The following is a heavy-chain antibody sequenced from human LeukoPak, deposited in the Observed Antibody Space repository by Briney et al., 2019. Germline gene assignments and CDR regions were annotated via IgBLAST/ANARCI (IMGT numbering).Heavy chain of an antibody. D-gene: IGHD3-16*02. Sequence: PSETLSLTCAVYGGSFSGYYWSWIRQPPGKGLEWIGEINHSGSTNYNPSLKSRVTISVDTSKNQFSLKLSSVTAADTAVYYCAQGDYVWGSYRPLDYWGQGTLVTVSS. J-gene: IGHJ4*02. CDR2: INHSGST. V-gene: IGHV4-34*01. CDR3: AQGDYVWGSYRPLDY. CDR1: GGSFSGYY.